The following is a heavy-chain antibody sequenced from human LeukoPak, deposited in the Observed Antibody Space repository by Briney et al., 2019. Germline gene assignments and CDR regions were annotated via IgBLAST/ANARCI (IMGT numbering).Heavy chain of an antibody. D-gene: IGHD6-6*01. CDR2: INPNSGGT. Sequence: ASVKVSCKASGYTFTGYYMHWVRQAPGQGLEWMGWINPNSGGTNYAQKFQGRVTMTRDTSISTAYMELSRLRSDDTAVYYCAKDVGTAALFVFYFDLWGRGARVTVPS. CDR1: GYTFTGYY. J-gene: IGHJ2*01. V-gene: IGHV1-2*02. CDR3: AKDVGTAALFVFYFDL.